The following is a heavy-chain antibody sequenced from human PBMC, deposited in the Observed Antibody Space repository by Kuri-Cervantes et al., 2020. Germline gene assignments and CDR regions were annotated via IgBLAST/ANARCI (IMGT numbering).Heavy chain of an antibody. Sequence: GGSLRLSCAASGFTFSSYEMNWVRQAPGKGLEWVSYISSSGSTIYYADSVKGRFTISRDNAKNSLYLQMNSLRAEDTAVYYCARVGSDFWSISDYWGQGTLVTVSS. CDR3: ARVGSDFWSISDY. CDR1: GFTFSSYE. D-gene: IGHD3-3*01. CDR2: ISSSGSTI. J-gene: IGHJ4*02. V-gene: IGHV3-48*03.